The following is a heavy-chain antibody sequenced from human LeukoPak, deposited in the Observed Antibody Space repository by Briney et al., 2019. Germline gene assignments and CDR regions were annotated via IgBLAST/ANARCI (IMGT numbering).Heavy chain of an antibody. V-gene: IGHV3-23*01. J-gene: IGHJ4*02. CDR1: GFAFSKYA. CDR3: AKGTTYYDILTGYGHPYYFDY. Sequence: GGSLRLSCAASGFAFSKYAMSWVRQAPGKGLEWVSAISGSGGSKYYADSVKGRFTISRDNSKNTLYVQMNSLRAEDTATYYCAKGTTYYDILTGYGHPYYFDYWGQGTLVTVSS. D-gene: IGHD3-9*01. CDR2: ISGSGGSK.